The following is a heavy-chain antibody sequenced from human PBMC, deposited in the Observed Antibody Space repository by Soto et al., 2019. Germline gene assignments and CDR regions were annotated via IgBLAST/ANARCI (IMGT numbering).Heavy chain of an antibody. CDR3: ARVLGIAAAGTGWFDP. D-gene: IGHD6-13*01. J-gene: IGHJ5*02. CDR1: GGTFSSYA. CDR2: IIPIFGTA. V-gene: IGHV1-69*05. Sequence: QVQLVQSGAEVKKPGSSVKVSCKASGGTFSSYAISWVRQAPGQGLVWMGGIIPIFGTANYAQKFQGRVTITTDEATSTANMELSSLRSEDTAWYYCARVLGIAAAGTGWFDPWGQGTLVTVSS.